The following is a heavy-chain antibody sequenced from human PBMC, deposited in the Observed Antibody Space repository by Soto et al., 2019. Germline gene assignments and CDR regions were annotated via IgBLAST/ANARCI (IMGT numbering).Heavy chain of an antibody. Sequence: QVQLVQSGAEVKKPGSSVKVSCKASGGTFSSYAISWVRQAPGQGLEWMGGIIPIFGTANYAQKFQGRVTITADESTSTAYMELSSLRSEDTAVYYCATSEAYCGGDCSVFVLDVWGQGTTVTVSS. J-gene: IGHJ6*02. CDR2: IIPIFGTA. CDR3: ATSEAYCGGDCSVFVLDV. D-gene: IGHD2-21*02. CDR1: GGTFSSYA. V-gene: IGHV1-69*12.